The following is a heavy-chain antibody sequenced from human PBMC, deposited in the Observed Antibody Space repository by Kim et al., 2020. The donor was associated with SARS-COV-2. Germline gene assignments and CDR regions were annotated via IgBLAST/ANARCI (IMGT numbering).Heavy chain of an antibody. J-gene: IGHJ6*03. V-gene: IGHV4-59*08. Sequence: LKSRVTISVDTSKNQFSLKLSSVTAADTAVYYCARRADSNDYYYYYYMDVWGKGTTVTVSS. D-gene: IGHD2-21*01. CDR3: ARRADSNDYYYYYYMDV.